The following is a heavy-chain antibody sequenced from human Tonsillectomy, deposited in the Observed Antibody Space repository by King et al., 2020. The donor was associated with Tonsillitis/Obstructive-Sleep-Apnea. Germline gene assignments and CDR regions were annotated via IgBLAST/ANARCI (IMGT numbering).Heavy chain of an antibody. D-gene: IGHD2-21*02. CDR1: GGSFSGYY. Sequence: VQLQQWGAGLLKPSETLSLTCAVYGGSFSGYYWSWIRQPPGKGLEWIGEINHSGSTNYNPSLKSRVTISVDTSKNQFSLKLSSVTAADTAVYYCARGQITAIPGEPNDYWGQGTLVTVSS. CDR3: ARGQITAIPGEPNDY. V-gene: IGHV4-34*01. CDR2: INHSGST. J-gene: IGHJ4*02.